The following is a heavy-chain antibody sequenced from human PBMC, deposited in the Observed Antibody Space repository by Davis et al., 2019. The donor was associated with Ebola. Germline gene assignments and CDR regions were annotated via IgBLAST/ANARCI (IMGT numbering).Heavy chain of an antibody. D-gene: IGHD5-24*01. V-gene: IGHV3-33*05. J-gene: IGHJ4*02. Sequence: GESLKISCEASGFTFSRYGMHWVRQAPGKGLEWVAVISYDGSNKYYADSVKGRFTISRDNSKNTLYLQMSTLRAEDTAVYYCARVRRDGYNYFDSWGQGTLVTVSS. CDR1: GFTFSRYG. CDR3: ARVRRDGYNYFDS. CDR2: ISYDGSNK.